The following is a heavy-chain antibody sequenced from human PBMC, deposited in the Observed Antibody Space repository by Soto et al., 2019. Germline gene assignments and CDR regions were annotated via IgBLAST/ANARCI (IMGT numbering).Heavy chain of an antibody. Sequence: PSETLSLTCAVSGGSISSGGYSWSWIRQPPGKGLEWIGYIYHSGSTYYNPSLKSRVTISVDRSKNQFSLKLSSVTAADMAVYYCARVHYGDYGYGMDVWGQGTTVTAP. CDR3: ARVHYGDYGYGMDV. CDR2: IYHSGST. V-gene: IGHV4-30-2*01. CDR1: GGSISSGGYS. J-gene: IGHJ6*02. D-gene: IGHD4-17*01.